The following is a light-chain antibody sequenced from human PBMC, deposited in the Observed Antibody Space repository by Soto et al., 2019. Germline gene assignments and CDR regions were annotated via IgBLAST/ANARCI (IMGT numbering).Light chain of an antibody. CDR3: SSNAGSNNLV. J-gene: IGLJ2*01. Sequence: ALTQPPSASGTPGQSVTIPCTGTSSDVGDYNYVSWYQQHPGKAPKLMIYEVSRRPSGVPDRFSGSKSGNTASLTVSGLQAEDEADYYCSSNAGSNNLVFGGGTKVTVL. V-gene: IGLV2-8*01. CDR1: SSDVGDYNY. CDR2: EVS.